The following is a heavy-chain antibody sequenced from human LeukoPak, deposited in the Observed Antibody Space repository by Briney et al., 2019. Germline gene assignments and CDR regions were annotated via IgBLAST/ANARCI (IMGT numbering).Heavy chain of an antibody. CDR2: IYYSGST. Sequence: SETLSLTCTVSGGPISSGGYYWSWIRQHPGKGLEWIGYIYYSGSTYYNPSLKSRVSIPVDTSKNQFSLKLSSVTAADTAVYYCARDAEYYYGSGSYSSGIDVWGQGTTVTVSS. D-gene: IGHD3-10*01. J-gene: IGHJ6*02. CDR1: GGPISSGGYY. CDR3: ARDAEYYYGSGSYSSGIDV. V-gene: IGHV4-31*03.